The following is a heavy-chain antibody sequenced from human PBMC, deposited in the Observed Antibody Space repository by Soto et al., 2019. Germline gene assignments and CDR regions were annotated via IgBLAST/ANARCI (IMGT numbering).Heavy chain of an antibody. CDR1: EFSFSSYA. Sequence: QVHLVESGGGVGQPGGSLRLSCAASEFSFSSYAMHWIRQAPGKGLEWVAVISFDGNIIHYADSVKGRFIVSRDNSKNTLYLQMHSLSGEDTAVYYCARTFDTITYYFDYWGQGTLVTVSS. CDR2: ISFDGNII. J-gene: IGHJ4*02. CDR3: ARTFDTITYYFDY. V-gene: IGHV3-30-3*01. D-gene: IGHD3-9*01.